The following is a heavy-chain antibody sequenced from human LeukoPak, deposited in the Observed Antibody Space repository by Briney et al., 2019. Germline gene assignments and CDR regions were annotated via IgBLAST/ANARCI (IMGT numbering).Heavy chain of an antibody. CDR2: ISYDGSNK. D-gene: IGHD2-2*01. J-gene: IGHJ6*02. V-gene: IGHV3-30-3*01. Sequence: PGRSLRLSCAASGFTFSSYAMHWVRQAPGKGLEWVAVISYDGSNKYYADSVKGRITISRDNSKNTLYLQMNSLRAEDTAVYYCARGRNQLLLYYYGMDVWGQGTTVTVSS. CDR3: ARGRNQLLLYYYGMDV. CDR1: GFTFSSYA.